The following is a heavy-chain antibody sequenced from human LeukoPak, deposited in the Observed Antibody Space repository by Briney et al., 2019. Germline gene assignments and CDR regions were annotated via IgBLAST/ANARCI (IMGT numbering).Heavy chain of an antibody. CDR2: MNPNSGGT. CDR1: GYTFTGYY. CDR3: AVKDIVVVPARGDWFDP. V-gene: IGHV1-2*02. D-gene: IGHD2-2*01. Sequence: ASVKVSCKASGYTFTGYYMHWVRQAPGQGLEWMGWMNPNSGGTNHTQKFQGRVTMTRDTSISTAYMELSSLRSEDTAVYYCAVKDIVVVPARGDWFDPWGQGTLVTVSS. J-gene: IGHJ5*02.